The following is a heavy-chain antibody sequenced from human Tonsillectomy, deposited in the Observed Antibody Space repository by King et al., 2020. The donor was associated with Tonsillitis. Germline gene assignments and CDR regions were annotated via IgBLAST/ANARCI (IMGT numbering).Heavy chain of an antibody. Sequence: QLVQSGGGLVQPGGSLRLSCAASGFTFSSYCMNWVRQAPGKGLEWISYINTGSSAIYYAGSVKGRFTISRDNAKNSLYLQMNSLRVEDTAVYYCARDQNWASDHWGQGTLVTVSS. D-gene: IGHD7-27*01. CDR3: ARDQNWASDH. CDR1: GFTFSSYC. J-gene: IGHJ4*02. CDR2: INTGSSAI. V-gene: IGHV3-48*01.